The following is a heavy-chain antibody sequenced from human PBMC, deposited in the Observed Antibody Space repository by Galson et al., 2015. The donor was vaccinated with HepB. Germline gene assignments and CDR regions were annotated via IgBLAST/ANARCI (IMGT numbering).Heavy chain of an antibody. Sequence: SLRLSCAASGFTFSSYAMSWVRQAPGKGLEWVSAISGSGGSTYYADSVKGRFTISRDNSKNTLYLQMNSLRAEDTAVYYCAKSKTVCTSCYSRWGQGTLVTVSS. J-gene: IGHJ4*02. V-gene: IGHV3-23*01. CDR3: AKSKTVCTSCYSR. D-gene: IGHD2-2*01. CDR2: ISGSGGST. CDR1: GFTFSSYA.